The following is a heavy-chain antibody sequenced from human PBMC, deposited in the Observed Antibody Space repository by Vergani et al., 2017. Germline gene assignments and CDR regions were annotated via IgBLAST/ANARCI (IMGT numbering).Heavy chain of an antibody. CDR2: INAGNGNT. D-gene: IGHD3-9*01. CDR3: ARTRLLYFDWSPWGNWFDP. CDR1: GYTFTSYA. J-gene: IGHJ5*02. V-gene: IGHV1-3*01. Sequence: QVQLVQSGAEVKKPGASVKVTCKASGYTFTSYAMHWVRQEPGQRLEWMGWINAGNGNTKYYQTFKGRVTITRDTSASTAYMELSSLRSVDTAVDYCARTRLLYFDWSPWGNWFDPWGQGTLVTVSS.